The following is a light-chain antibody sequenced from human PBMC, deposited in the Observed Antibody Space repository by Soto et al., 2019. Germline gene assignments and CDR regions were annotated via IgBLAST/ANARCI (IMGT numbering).Light chain of an antibody. CDR3: NSYAGSNVYV. Sequence: QSVLTQPPSASGSPGQSVTISCTGTSSDVGGYNYVSWYQQHPGKAPKLMTYEVSKRPSGVPDRFSGSKSGNTASLTVSGLQAEDEADYYCNSYAGSNVYVFGTGTKLTVL. V-gene: IGLV2-8*01. J-gene: IGLJ1*01. CDR2: EVS. CDR1: SSDVGGYNY.